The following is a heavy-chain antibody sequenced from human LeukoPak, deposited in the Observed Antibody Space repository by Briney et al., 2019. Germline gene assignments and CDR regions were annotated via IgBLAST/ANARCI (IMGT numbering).Heavy chain of an antibody. CDR3: AKELATGVSPSFDY. D-gene: IGHD1-1*01. CDR2: ISSSGGNT. Sequence: PGGSLRLSCAASGFTFSSDAMSWVRQAPGKGPEWVSGISSSGGNTYYADSVKGRFTISRDNSKNTLHLQMNSLRAEDTAVYYCAKELATGVSPSFDYWGQGTLVTVSS. V-gene: IGHV3-23*01. CDR1: GFTFSSDA. J-gene: IGHJ4*02.